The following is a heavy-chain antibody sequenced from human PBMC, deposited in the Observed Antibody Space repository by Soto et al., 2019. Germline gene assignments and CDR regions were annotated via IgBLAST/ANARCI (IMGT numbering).Heavy chain of an antibody. D-gene: IGHD3-10*01. J-gene: IGHJ6*02. V-gene: IGHV1-18*01. CDR1: GYTFSSYG. Sequence: QVQLVQSGVEVKKAGASVKVSCKASGYTFSSYGISWARQAPGQGLEWVGWISDYNGNTHYAQKFPGRRIMTTDTSMRTAYIELRGLSSADAAVYFCARAGYSSGSGIYSTPRYYGVDVWGPATTVNVSS. CDR3: ARAGYSSGSGIYSTPRYYGVDV. CDR2: ISDYNGNT.